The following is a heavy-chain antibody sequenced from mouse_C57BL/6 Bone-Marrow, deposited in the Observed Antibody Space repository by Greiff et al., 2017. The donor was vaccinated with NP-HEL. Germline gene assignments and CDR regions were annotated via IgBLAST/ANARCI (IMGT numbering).Heavy chain of an antibody. CDR1: GYTFTDYY. CDR3: ARWGQLRLQD. Sequence: QVQLQQSGAELVRPGASVKLSCKASGYTFTDYYINWVKQRPGQGLEWIARIYPGSGNTYYNEKFKGKATLTAEKSSSTAYMQLSSLTSEDSAVYFCARWGQLRLQDWGQGTLVTVSA. V-gene: IGHV1-76*01. CDR2: IYPGSGNT. D-gene: IGHD3-2*02. J-gene: IGHJ3*01.